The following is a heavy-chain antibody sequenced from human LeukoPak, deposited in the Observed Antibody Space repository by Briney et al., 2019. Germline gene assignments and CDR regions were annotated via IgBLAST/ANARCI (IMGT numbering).Heavy chain of an antibody. CDR2: ISSSSSDI. Sequence: GESLRISCKGSGYTFTYYWIGWVRQAPGKGLEWVSCISSSSSDIKYADSVKGRFTISRDNAKNSLYLQLSSLRAEDTAVYYCARVPGGLEWADFDYWGQGTLVTVSS. CDR3: ARVPGGLEWADFDY. J-gene: IGHJ4*02. V-gene: IGHV3-21*01. CDR1: GYTFTYYW. D-gene: IGHD3-3*01.